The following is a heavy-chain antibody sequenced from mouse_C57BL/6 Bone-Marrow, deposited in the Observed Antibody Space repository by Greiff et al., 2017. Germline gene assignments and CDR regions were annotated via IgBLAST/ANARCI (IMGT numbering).Heavy chain of an antibody. J-gene: IGHJ4*01. CDR1: GFTFSSYG. Sequence: VQLKESGGDLVKPGGSLKLSCAASGFTFSSYGMSWVRQTPDKRLEWVATISSGGSYTYYPDSVKGRFTISRDNAKNTLYLQMSSLKSEDTAMYYCARQRLRRYYYYAMDYWGQGTSVTVSS. CDR2: ISSGGSYT. V-gene: IGHV5-6*01. CDR3: ARQRLRRYYYYAMDY. D-gene: IGHD2-4*01.